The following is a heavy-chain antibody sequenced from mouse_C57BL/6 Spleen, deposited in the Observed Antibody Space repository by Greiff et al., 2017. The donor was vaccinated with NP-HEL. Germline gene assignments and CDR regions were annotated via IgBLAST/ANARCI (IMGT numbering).Heavy chain of an antibody. J-gene: IGHJ3*01. D-gene: IGHD2-14*01. CDR2: IDPENGDT. CDR1: GFNIKVDY. Sequence: VQLQQSGAELVRPGASVKLSCTASGFNIKVDYMHWVKQRPEQGLEWIGWIDPENGDTEYASKFQGKATITADTSSNTAYLQLSSLTSEDTAVYYCTTGYGFAYWGQGTLVTVSA. V-gene: IGHV14-4*01. CDR3: TTGYGFAY.